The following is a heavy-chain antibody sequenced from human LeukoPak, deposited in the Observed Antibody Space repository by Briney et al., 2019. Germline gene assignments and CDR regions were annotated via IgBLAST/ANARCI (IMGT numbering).Heavy chain of an antibody. V-gene: IGHV1-69*13. CDR3: ARASKVRGVIIGNY. CDR2: IIPIFGTA. CDR1: GGTFSSYA. D-gene: IGHD3-10*01. Sequence: ASVKVSCKASGGTFSSYAISWVRQAPGQGLEWMGGIIPIFGTANYAQKFQGRVTITADESTSTAYMELRSLRSDDTAVYYCARASKVRGVIIGNYWGQGTLVTVSS. J-gene: IGHJ4*02.